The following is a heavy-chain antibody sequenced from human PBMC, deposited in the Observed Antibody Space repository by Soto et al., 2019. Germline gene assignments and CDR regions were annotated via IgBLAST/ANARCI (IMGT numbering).Heavy chain of an antibody. J-gene: IGHJ4*02. CDR2: IYPSDSDT. CDR1: GYTFTIYW. D-gene: IGHD4-17*01. CDR3: ARPANTVADHFDF. V-gene: IGHV5-51*01. Sequence: PGESLKISCQVSGYTFTIYWIGWVRQIPGKGLEWMGIIYPSDSDTRYSPSFQGQVTISADQSINTAYLQWDSLKASDTAIYYCARPANTVADHFDFWGQGTPVTVSS.